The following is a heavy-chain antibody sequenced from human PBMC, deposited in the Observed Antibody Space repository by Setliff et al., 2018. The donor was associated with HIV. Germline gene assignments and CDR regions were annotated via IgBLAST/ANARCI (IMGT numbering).Heavy chain of an antibody. D-gene: IGHD1-1*01. CDR1: GDSLNTYY. CDR3: ARVGTNWPSWFDP. Sequence: SETLSLTCNVSGDSLNTYYWSWIRQSGGKGLEWIGRIYASGKTTFNPSLKSRVRMSVDTSKNHFSLKLRSVTAADTAVYYCARVGTNWPSWFDPWGQGTQVTVSS. CDR2: IYASGKT. V-gene: IGHV4-4*07. J-gene: IGHJ5*02.